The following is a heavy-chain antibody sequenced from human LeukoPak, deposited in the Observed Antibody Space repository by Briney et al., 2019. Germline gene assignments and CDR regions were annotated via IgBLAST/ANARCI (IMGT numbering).Heavy chain of an antibody. D-gene: IGHD6-13*01. J-gene: IGHJ6*02. Sequence: GSVTVSCKASGYIFTSYGISGVRQAPGQGVEGMGWISAYNGKRNYAQKLHGSVTINNDTSTSTAYMELRSLGYDDTAVYYCARDQDSAAGGMDVWGQGTTVTVSS. V-gene: IGHV1-18*04. CDR2: ISAYNGKR. CDR3: ARDQDSAAGGMDV. CDR1: GYIFTSYG.